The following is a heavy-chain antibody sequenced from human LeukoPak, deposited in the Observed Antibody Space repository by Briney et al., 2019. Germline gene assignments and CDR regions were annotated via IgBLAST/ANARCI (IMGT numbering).Heavy chain of an antibody. CDR1: GYTFTSYG. V-gene: IGHV1-18*01. Sequence: ASVKVSCKASGYTFTSYGIIWVRQAPGQGLEWMGWISAYNGNTNYAQKLQGRVTMTTDTSTSTAYMELRSLRSDDTAVYYCARGIPYYYDSSGYLRWYFDYWGQGTLVTVSS. J-gene: IGHJ4*02. D-gene: IGHD3-22*01. CDR3: ARGIPYYYDSSGYLRWYFDY. CDR2: ISAYNGNT.